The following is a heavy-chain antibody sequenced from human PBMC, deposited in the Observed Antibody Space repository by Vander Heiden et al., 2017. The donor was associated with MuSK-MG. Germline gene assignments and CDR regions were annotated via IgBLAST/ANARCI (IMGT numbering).Heavy chain of an antibody. V-gene: IGHV1-69*01. J-gene: IGHJ6*02. CDR3: ASQGPMVRGTRDYYGMDV. CDR2: IIPIFGIA. Sequence: QVQLVQSGAEVKKPGSSVKVSCKASGGTFSSYAISWVRQAPGQGLEWTGGIIPIFGIANYAQKFQGRVTITADESTSTAYMELSSLRSEDTAVYYCASQGPMVRGTRDYYGMDVWGQGTTVTVSS. D-gene: IGHD3-10*01. CDR1: GGTFSSYA.